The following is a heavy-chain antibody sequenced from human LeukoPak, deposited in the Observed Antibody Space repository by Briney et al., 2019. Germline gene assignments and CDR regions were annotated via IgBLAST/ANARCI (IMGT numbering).Heavy chain of an antibody. CDR2: IGGSGTDT. CDR3: AKHRQPTQSYFDY. J-gene: IGHJ4*02. CDR1: GFTFSSNT. Sequence: AGGSLRLSFAAFGFTFSSNTMSWVRQAPGKGLEWVSAIGGSGTDTYYADSVKGRFTMSRDNSKNTLYLQMNSLRVEDTAVYHPAKHRQPTQSYFDYWGQGTLVTVSS. V-gene: IGHV3-23*01.